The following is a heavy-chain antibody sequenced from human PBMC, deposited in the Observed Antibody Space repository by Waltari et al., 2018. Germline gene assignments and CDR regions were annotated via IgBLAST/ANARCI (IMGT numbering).Heavy chain of an antibody. CDR1: GFGFRSFG. CDR3: ARCPDEYNYYYMEV. Sequence: QVQLVESGGGVVQPGKSMRLSCAGGGFGFRSFGVHWVRQAPGKGLEWVAISWFDGSKIYYADSVKGRFTISRDNSRNTVYLQMNSLRPEDSGVYYCARCPDEYNYYYMEVWGRGTTVSVSS. V-gene: IGHV3-33*01. CDR2: SWFDGSKI. J-gene: IGHJ6*03.